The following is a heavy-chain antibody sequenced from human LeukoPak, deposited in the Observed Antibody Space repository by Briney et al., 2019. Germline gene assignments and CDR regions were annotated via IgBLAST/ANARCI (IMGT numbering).Heavy chain of an antibody. D-gene: IGHD3-3*01. V-gene: IGHV1-8*01. CDR1: GYTFTSYD. Sequence: ASVKVSCKASGYTFTSYDINWVRQATGQGLEWMGWMNPNSGNTGYAQKFQGRVTMTRNTSISTAYMELSSLRSEDTAVYYWARALGWDFYYYYYMDVWGKGTTVTISS. CDR2: MNPNSGNT. CDR3: ARALGWDFYYYYYMDV. J-gene: IGHJ6*03.